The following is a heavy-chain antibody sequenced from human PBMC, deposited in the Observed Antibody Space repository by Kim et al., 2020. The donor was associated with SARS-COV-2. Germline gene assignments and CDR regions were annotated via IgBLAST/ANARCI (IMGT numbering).Heavy chain of an antibody. CDR3: ARGAAGKRGWFDP. D-gene: IGHD6-13*01. J-gene: IGHJ5*02. Sequence: GGSLRLSCAASGFTFSSYGMHWVRQAPGKGLEWVAVIWYDGSNKYYADSVKGRFTISRDNSKNTLYLQMNSLRAEDTAVYYCARGAAGKRGWFDPWGQGTLVTVSS. CDR1: GFTFSSYG. V-gene: IGHV3-33*01. CDR2: IWYDGSNK.